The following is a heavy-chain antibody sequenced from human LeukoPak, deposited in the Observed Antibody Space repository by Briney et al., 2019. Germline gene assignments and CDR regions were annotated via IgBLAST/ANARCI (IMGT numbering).Heavy chain of an antibody. J-gene: IGHJ4*02. CDR1: GYSLTSYW. CDR2: IYPGDSDT. Sequence: GESLKISCKGSGYSLTSYWIGWVRQMPGKGLEWMGIIYPGDSDTRYSPSFQGQVTISADKSISTAYLQWSSLKASDTAMYYCARLGPPNCSSTSCYNYWGQGTLVTVSS. D-gene: IGHD2-2*02. V-gene: IGHV5-51*01. CDR3: ARLGPPNCSSTSCYNY.